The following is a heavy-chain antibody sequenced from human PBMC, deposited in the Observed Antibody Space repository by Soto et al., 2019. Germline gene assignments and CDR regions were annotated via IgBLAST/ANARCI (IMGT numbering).Heavy chain of an antibody. V-gene: IGHV3-48*03. CDR1: GFAFNSYE. CDR3: VKEKSVMYSGYDAFDV. J-gene: IGHJ3*01. Sequence: GGSLRLSCAASGFAFNSYEMDWVRQAPGKGLEWVANIKSGGNTKFYVDSVKGRFTISRDDAKNSLYLDMNSLGAEDTAVYYCVKEKSVMYSGYDAFDVWGQGTMVTVSS. CDR2: IKSGGNTK. D-gene: IGHD5-12*01.